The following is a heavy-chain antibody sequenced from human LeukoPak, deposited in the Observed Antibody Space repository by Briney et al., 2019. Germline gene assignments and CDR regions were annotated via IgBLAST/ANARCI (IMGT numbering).Heavy chain of an antibody. CDR2: ISSSSSNI. Sequence: SGGSLRPSCAASGFTFSSYSMNWVRQAPGKGLEWVSSISSSSSNIYYADSVKGRFTISRDNAKNSLYLQMNSLRAEDTAVYYCARDPSSGWYLKGWFDPWGQGTLVTVSS. D-gene: IGHD6-19*01. V-gene: IGHV3-21*01. CDR1: GFTFSSYS. CDR3: ARDPSSGWYLKGWFDP. J-gene: IGHJ5*02.